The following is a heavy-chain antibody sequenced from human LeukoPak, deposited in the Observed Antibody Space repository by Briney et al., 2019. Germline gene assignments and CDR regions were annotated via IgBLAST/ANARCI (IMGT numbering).Heavy chain of an antibody. V-gene: IGHV4-39*07. CDR2: IYYSGST. CDR3: ARVSTMIGP. Sequence: SETLSLTCTVSGGSISSSSYYWGWIRQPPGKGLEWIGSIYYSGSTYYNPSLKSRVTISVDTSKNQFSLKLSSVTAADTAVYYCARVSTMIGPWGQGTMVTVSS. J-gene: IGHJ3*01. D-gene: IGHD3-22*01. CDR1: GGSISSSSYY.